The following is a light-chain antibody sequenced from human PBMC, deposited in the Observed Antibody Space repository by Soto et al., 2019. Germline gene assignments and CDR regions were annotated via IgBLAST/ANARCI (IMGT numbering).Light chain of an antibody. V-gene: IGKV3-20*01. J-gene: IGKJ4*01. CDR3: QQFSSYPLT. CDR2: GAS. CDR1: QSVSSNY. Sequence: EIVLTQSPGTLSLSPRERATLSCRASQSVSSNYLAWYQQKPGQPPRLLIYGASSRATGIPDRFSGSGSGTDFTLTISRLEPEDFAVYYCQQFSSYPLTFGGGTKVDIK.